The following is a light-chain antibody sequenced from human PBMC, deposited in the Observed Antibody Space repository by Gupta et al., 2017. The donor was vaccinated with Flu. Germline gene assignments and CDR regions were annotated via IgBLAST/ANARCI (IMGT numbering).Light chain of an antibody. V-gene: IGLV1-51*02. CDR2: END. J-gene: IGLJ3*02. CDR1: TSNIWNNY. CDR3: GTWDGSLSTVV. Sequence: STSNIWNNYVTWYQQFPETAPKLRIYENDRRPPAFAVRVSVSKSGTSDTLDITGPQAGDDADYDCGTWDGSLSTVVFGGGTKLTVL.